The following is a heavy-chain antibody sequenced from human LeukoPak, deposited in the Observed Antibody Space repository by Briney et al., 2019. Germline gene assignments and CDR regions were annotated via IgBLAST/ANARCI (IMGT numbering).Heavy chain of an antibody. D-gene: IGHD6-19*01. Sequence: SETLSLTCSVSGGSISGYYWSWIRQPPGQGLEWIGYIYYSGSANYNPSLKSRVTMSVDTSKNQFSLKLSSVTAADTAFYYCARDRDSSGWFDYWGQGTLVTVSS. CDR3: ARDRDSSGWFDY. V-gene: IGHV4-59*01. J-gene: IGHJ4*02. CDR2: IYYSGSA. CDR1: GGSISGYY.